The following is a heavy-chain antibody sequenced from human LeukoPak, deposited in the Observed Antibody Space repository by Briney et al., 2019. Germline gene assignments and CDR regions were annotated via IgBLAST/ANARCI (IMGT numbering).Heavy chain of an antibody. CDR3: TRDRSRAEDD. CDR1: GLTFSGHW. J-gene: IGHJ4*02. CDR2: INQGGSDK. Sequence: GGTLRLSCAASGLTFSGHWMSWVRQAPGKGLEWVANINQGGSDKYYVDSVKGRFTISRDNANNLLYLQMNSLRGEDTAVYYCTRDRSRAEDDWGQGTLVTVSS. V-gene: IGHV3-7*01. D-gene: IGHD1-14*01.